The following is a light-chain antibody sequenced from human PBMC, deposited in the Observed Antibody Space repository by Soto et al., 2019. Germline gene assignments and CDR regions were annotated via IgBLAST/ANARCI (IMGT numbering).Light chain of an antibody. CDR2: GAS. Sequence: EIVLTQSPGALSLSPGERATLSCRASQSVSSSYLAWYQQKPGQAPRLLMYGASSRATGIPDRFSGSGSGTDFTLTISRLEPEDFAVYYCQQYGRSPPITFGQGTRLEI. V-gene: IGKV3-20*01. J-gene: IGKJ5*01. CDR3: QQYGRSPPIT. CDR1: QSVSSSY.